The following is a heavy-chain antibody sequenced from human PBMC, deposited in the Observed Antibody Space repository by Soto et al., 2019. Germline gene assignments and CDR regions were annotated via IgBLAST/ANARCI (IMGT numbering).Heavy chain of an antibody. CDR1: GGSISSYY. CDR2: IYYSGST. CDR3: AREGGRDGYNFDPAFDI. V-gene: IGHV4-59*01. Sequence: LSLTCTVSGGSISSYYWSWIRQPPGKGLEWIGYIYYSGSTNYNPSLKSRVTISVDTSKNQFSLKLSSVTAADTAVYYCAREGGRDGYNFDPAFDIWGQGTMVTVSS. J-gene: IGHJ3*02. D-gene: IGHD5-12*01.